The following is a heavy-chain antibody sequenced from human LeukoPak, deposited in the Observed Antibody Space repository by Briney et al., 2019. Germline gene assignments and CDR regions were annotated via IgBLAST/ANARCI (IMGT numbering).Heavy chain of an antibody. J-gene: IGHJ6*03. Sequence: ASVKVSCKASVYTFINYGISWVRQAPGQGLEWMGWISAYNGNTDYAQKFQGRVTMTTDTSTTTAYMELRSLRSDDTAVYYCGRVGLGSGSPTYYYYYYMDVWGKGTTVTVSS. CDR3: GRVGLGSGSPTYYYYYYMDV. V-gene: IGHV1-18*01. CDR1: VYTFINYG. D-gene: IGHD3-10*01. CDR2: ISAYNGNT.